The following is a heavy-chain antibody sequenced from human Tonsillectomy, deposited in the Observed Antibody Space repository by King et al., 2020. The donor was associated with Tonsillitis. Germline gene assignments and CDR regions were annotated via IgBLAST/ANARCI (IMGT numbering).Heavy chain of an antibody. CDR2: ISYDGSNK. V-gene: IGHV3-30*18. CDR1: GFTFSSYG. D-gene: IGHD6-13*01. CDR3: AKDQGSTVDY. J-gene: IGHJ4*02. Sequence: QLVQSGGGVVQPGGSLRLSCAASGFTFSSYGMHWVRQAPGKGLEWGAVISYDGSNKYYADSVKGRFTISRDNSKNTLYLQMNSLRAEDTAVYYCAKDQGSTVDYWGQGTLGTVSS.